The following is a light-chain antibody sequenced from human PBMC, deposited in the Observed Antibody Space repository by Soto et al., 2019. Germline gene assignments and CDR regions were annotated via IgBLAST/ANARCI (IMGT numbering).Light chain of an antibody. J-gene: IGKJ5*01. Sequence: ELVLTQSPGTLSLSPGDRATLSCRASQGVSSSYLTWYQQKPGQAPRLLIYGASTRATGVPERFSGSGSGTDFTLSISRLEPEDFAVYYCQQYGRSVITFGQGTRLEIK. V-gene: IGKV3-20*01. CDR1: QGVSSSY. CDR3: QQYGRSVIT. CDR2: GAS.